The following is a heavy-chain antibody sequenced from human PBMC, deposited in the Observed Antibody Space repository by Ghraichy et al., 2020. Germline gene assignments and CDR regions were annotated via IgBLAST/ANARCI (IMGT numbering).Heavy chain of an antibody. V-gene: IGHV3-15*01. CDR2: IKIKGHGETT. J-gene: IGHJ4*02. Sequence: GGSLRLSCAASGFTFSAAWMNWVRQAPGKGLEWVARIKIKGHGETTDYGAPVKGRFAISRDDSRNTLHLQINSLKTEDTAVYYCTTGSAEGFWGQGTLVTVSS. CDR3: TTGSAEGF. CDR1: GFTFSAAW.